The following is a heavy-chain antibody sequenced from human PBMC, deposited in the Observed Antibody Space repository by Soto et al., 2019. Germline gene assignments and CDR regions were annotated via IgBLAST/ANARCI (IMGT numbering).Heavy chain of an antibody. V-gene: IGHV5-51*01. Sequence: GESLKIFCKGSGYSFTSYWIGWVRQMPGKGLEWMGIIYPGDSDTRHSPSFQGQVTISADKSISTAYLQWSSLKASDTAMYYCARRGWYCRSTSCPPAAFDIWGQGTMVTVSS. D-gene: IGHD2-2*01. CDR1: GYSFTSYW. CDR2: IYPGDSDT. CDR3: ARRGWYCRSTSCPPAAFDI. J-gene: IGHJ3*02.